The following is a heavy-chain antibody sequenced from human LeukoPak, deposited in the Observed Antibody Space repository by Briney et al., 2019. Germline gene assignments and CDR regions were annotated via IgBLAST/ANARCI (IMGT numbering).Heavy chain of an antibody. CDR3: XRAKRNGFDI. Sequence: SLXXXCXASGFTFSNYSMNWVRQAPGKGLEWVSYIRSSSTTIYYADSVKGRFTISRDNAKNSLYLQMNSLRAEDTAVYYXXRAKRNGFDIWGQGTMVTVSS. CDR2: IRSSSTTI. V-gene: IGHV3-48*01. CDR1: GFTFSNYS. J-gene: IGHJ3*02.